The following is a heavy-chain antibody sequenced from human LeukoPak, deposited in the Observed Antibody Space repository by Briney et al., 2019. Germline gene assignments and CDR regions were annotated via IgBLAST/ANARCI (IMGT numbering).Heavy chain of an antibody. CDR2: IRHDGSRK. V-gene: IGHV3-30*02. CDR3: AKVSLNMVNDAFDI. Sequence: GGSLRLSCAASGFIFSSYGMHWVRQAPDKGLEWVAFIRHDGSRKYYADSVKGRFTISRDNSKNTLYLQMNSLRAEDTAMYYCAKVSLNMVNDAFDIWGQGTMVSVSS. J-gene: IGHJ3*02. D-gene: IGHD4/OR15-4a*01. CDR1: GFIFSSYG.